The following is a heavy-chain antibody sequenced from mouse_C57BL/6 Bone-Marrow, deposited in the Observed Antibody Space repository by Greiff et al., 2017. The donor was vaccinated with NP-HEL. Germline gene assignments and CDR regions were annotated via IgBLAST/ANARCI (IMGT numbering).Heavy chain of an antibody. D-gene: IGHD1-1*01. Sequence: QVHVKQSGAELARPGASVKLSCKASGYTFTSYGISWVKQRPGQGLEWIGEIYPRSGNTYYNEKFKGKATLTADKSSSTAYMELRGLTSEDSAVYFCARSVAYWGQGTLVTVSA. CDR3: ARSVAY. CDR2: IYPRSGNT. CDR1: GYTFTSYG. V-gene: IGHV1-81*01. J-gene: IGHJ3*01.